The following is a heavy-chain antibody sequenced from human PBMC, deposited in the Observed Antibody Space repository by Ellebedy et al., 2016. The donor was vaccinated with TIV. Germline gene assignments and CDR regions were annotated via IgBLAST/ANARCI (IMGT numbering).Heavy chain of an antibody. J-gene: IGHJ3*02. D-gene: IGHD3-10*01. CDR2: IYYSGST. CDR3: ARHGRVIIAFDI. V-gene: IGHV4-39*01. Sequence: SETLSLTXTVSGGSFSSSNYYWGWIRQPPGKGLEWIGSIYYSGSTYYNPSLKSRVTISVDTSKNQFSLKLSSVTAADTAVYYCARHGRVIIAFDIWGQGTMVTVSS. CDR1: GGSFSSSNYY.